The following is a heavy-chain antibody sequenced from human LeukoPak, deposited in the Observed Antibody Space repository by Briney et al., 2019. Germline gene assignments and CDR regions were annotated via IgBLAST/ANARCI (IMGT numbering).Heavy chain of an antibody. Sequence: ASVKVSCKASGYTFTSYDINWVRQATGQGLEWMGWMNPNSGNTGYAQKFQGRVTMTRNPSISTAYMELSSLRSEDTAVYYCARGSYVLRFLEWSRKNWFDPWGQGTLVTVSS. CDR1: GYTFTSYD. V-gene: IGHV1-8*01. CDR3: ARGSYVLRFLEWSRKNWFDP. J-gene: IGHJ5*02. D-gene: IGHD3-3*01. CDR2: MNPNSGNT.